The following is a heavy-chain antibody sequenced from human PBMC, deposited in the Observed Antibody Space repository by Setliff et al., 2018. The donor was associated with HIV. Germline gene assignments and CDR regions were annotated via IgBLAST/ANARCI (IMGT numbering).Heavy chain of an antibody. D-gene: IGHD2-8*01. CDR2: INPDNGDT. CDR3: ARQLSNALDY. V-gene: IGHV1-2*06. J-gene: IGHJ4*02. CDR1: GYTFTGYY. Sequence: ASVKVSCKASGYTFTGYYMHWVRQAPGQGLEWMGRINPDNGDTKIPQRFRGRVTMTRDTSMNTAYLEFSGLRSDDTAVYYCARQLSNALDYWGQGTLVTVSS.